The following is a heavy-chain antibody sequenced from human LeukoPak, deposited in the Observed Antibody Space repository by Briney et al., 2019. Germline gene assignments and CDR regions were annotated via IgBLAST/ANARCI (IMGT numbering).Heavy chain of an antibody. J-gene: IGHJ5*02. CDR1: GGTFSSYA. Sequence: SVKVSCKASGGTFSSYAISWVRQAPGQGLEWMGGIIPIFGTANYAQKFQGRVTITADKSTSTAYMELSSLRSEDTAVYYCARDMGYSSGSKPWFDPWGQGTLVTVSS. V-gene: IGHV1-69*06. CDR2: IIPIFGTA. CDR3: ARDMGYSSGSKPWFDP. D-gene: IGHD6-19*01.